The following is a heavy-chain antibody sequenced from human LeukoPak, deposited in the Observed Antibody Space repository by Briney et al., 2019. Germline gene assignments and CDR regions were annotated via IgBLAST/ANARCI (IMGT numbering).Heavy chain of an antibody. J-gene: IGHJ4*02. V-gene: IGHV4-39*07. CDR1: GGSISSSSYY. CDR3: AREMTTVDY. D-gene: IGHD4-17*01. Sequence: SETLSLTCTVSGGSISSSSYYWGWIRQPPGKGLEWIGSIYYSGSTYYNPSLKSRVTISVDTSKNQFSLKLSSVTAADTAVYYCAREMTTVDYWGQGTLVTVSS. CDR2: IYYSGST.